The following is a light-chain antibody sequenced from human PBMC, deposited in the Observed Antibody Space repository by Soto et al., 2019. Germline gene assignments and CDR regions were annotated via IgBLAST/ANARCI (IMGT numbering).Light chain of an antibody. CDR1: QSVSRSY. J-gene: IGKJ5*01. V-gene: IGKV3-20*01. CDR2: AAS. CDR3: QQYGSSSIT. Sequence: EIVLTQSPGTLSLSPGERATLSCRAGQSVSRSYLAWYQQKPGQAPRLLIYAASITATDIPDRFSGSGSGTDFTLTISRLEPEDFAVFYCQQYGSSSITFGQGTRLEIK.